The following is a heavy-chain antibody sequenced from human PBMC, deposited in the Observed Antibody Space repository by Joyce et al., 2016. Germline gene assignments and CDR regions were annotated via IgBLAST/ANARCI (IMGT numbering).Heavy chain of an antibody. D-gene: IGHD6-13*01. CDR3: ARVGSSWSFGY. CDR1: GDSIGTYY. J-gene: IGHJ4*02. V-gene: IGHV4-59*01. Sequence: QVQLQESGPGLVKPSETLSLTCTVSGDSIGTYYWNWIRTPPGKGLEWIGYIFYTGSTNYNPSRMSRVTMSVDMSKNQFSLNLSSVTAADTAVYYCARVGSSWSFGYWGQGTLVTVSS. CDR2: IFYTGST.